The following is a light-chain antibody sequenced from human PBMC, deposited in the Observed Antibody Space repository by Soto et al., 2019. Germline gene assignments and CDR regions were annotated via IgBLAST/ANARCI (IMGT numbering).Light chain of an antibody. CDR1: QSISSW. Sequence: DIQMTQSPSTLSASVGDRVTITCRASQSISSWLAWYQRKPGKAPKLLIYQASNLESGVPSRFSGSGSGTEFTITISSLQPDDFATYYCQQYDYYPTFGQGTKVEIK. V-gene: IGKV1-5*03. J-gene: IGKJ1*01. CDR2: QAS. CDR3: QQYDYYPT.